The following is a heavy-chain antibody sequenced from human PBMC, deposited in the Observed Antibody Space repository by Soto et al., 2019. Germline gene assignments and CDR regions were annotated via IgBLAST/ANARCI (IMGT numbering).Heavy chain of an antibody. CDR3: ARGSGSSVPSYDYGTDV. V-gene: IGHV1-18*01. Sequence: QVQLVQSGAEVKKPGASVKVSCKASGYTFTSYGISWVRQAPGQGLEWMGWISAYNGNTNYAQKLQGRVTMTTDTPTSTADMELRSLSSDATAGYYCARGSGSSVPSYDYGTDVWGQGTTVTVSS. CDR1: GYTFTSYG. D-gene: IGHD6-6*01. J-gene: IGHJ6*02. CDR2: ISAYNGNT.